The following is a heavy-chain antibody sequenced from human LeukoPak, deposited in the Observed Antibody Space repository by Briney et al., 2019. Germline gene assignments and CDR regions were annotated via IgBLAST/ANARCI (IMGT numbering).Heavy chain of an antibody. CDR2: IYYSGST. CDR3: ARQGDSSGYSFDY. CDR1: GGSISSYY. V-gene: IGHV4-59*08. J-gene: IGHJ4*02. Sequence: SETLSLTCTVSGGSISSYYWSWIRQPPGKGLEWIGYIYYSGSTNYNPSLKSRVTISVDTSKNQFSLKLSSVTAADTAVYYCARQGDSSGYSFDYWGQGTLATVSS. D-gene: IGHD3-22*01.